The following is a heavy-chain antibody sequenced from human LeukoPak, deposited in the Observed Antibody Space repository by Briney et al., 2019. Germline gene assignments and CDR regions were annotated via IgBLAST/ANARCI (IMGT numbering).Heavy chain of an antibody. D-gene: IGHD2-8*01. V-gene: IGHV3-74*01. CDR1: GFTFSSYW. CDR3: ARAKTQGYYLFDY. CDR2: INSDGSST. Sequence: GGSLRLSCAASGFTFSSYWMHWVRQAPGKGLVWVSRINSDGSSTSYADSVKGRFTISRDNAKNTLYLQMNSLRAEDTAVYYCARAKTQGYYLFDYWGQGTLVTVSS. J-gene: IGHJ4*02.